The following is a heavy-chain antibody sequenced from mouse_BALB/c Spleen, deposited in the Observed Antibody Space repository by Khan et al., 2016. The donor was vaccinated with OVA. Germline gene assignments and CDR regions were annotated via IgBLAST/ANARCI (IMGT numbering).Heavy chain of an antibody. V-gene: IGHV1-22*01. CDR1: GYSFTDYY. CDR3: AIYHGYFAV. J-gene: IGHJ1*01. D-gene: IGHD1-1*01. Sequence: IQLVQSGPDLVKPGASMKISCKASGYSFTDYYIHWVKQSHGKSLEWIGRVNPNNGGTSYNQKFKGKAILTVDKSSNTAYMELRSLTSEDSSVYSCAIYHGYFAVWGAETTVTFSS. CDR2: VNPNNGGT.